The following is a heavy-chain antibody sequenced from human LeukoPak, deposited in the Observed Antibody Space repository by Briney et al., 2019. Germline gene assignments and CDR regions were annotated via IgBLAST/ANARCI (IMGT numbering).Heavy chain of an antibody. CDR2: ISSSSSYI. J-gene: IGHJ3*02. CDR3: ARGEYYDILTGYYRDDAFDI. V-gene: IGHV3-21*01. CDR1: GFTFSSYS. D-gene: IGHD3-9*01. Sequence: GGSLRLSCAASGFTFSSYSMNWVRQAPGKGLEWVSSISSSSSYIYYADSVKGRFTISRDNAKNSLYLQMNSLRAEDTAVYYCARGEYYDILTGYYRDDAFDIWGQGIMVTVSS.